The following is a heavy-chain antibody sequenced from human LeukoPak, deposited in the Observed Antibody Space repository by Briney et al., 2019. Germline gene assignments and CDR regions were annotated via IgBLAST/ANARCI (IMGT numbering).Heavy chain of an antibody. D-gene: IGHD3-22*01. CDR1: GGTFSSYA. CDR2: IIPIFGTA. CDR3: ARVNPHYYDSSGYYHVFDY. Sequence: ASVKVSCKASGGTFSSYAISWVRQAPGQGLEWMGGIIPIFGTANYAQKFQGRVTITADESTSTAYMELSSLRSEDTAVYYCARVNPHYYDSSGYYHVFDYWGQGTLVTVSS. J-gene: IGHJ4*02. V-gene: IGHV1-69*13.